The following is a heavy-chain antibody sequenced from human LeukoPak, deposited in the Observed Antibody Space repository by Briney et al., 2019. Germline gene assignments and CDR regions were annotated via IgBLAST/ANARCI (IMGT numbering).Heavy chain of an antibody. J-gene: IGHJ3*02. Sequence: ASVKVSCKASGYTFTGYYMHWVRQAPGQGLEWMGWINPNSGGTNYAQNFRGRVTMTRDTSISTAYMELSRLRSDDTALYYCARASGRYSDAFDIWGQGTMVTVSS. CDR2: INPNSGGT. CDR1: GYTFTGYY. D-gene: IGHD1-26*01. V-gene: IGHV1-2*02. CDR3: ARASGRYSDAFDI.